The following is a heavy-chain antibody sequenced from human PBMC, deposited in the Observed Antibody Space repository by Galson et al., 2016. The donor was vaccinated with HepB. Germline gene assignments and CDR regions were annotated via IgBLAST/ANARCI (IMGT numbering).Heavy chain of an antibody. V-gene: IGHV4-31*03. CDR2: IYYTGTS. D-gene: IGHD1-26*01. CDR3: ARSIQGGKFNT. CDR1: GASLDSGGSY. Sequence: TLSLTCTVSGASLDSGGSYWTWIRQHPVKGLEWLGPIYYTGTSFYNPSLQSRATLSVDTSTNQFSLRLKSVTAADTAVYFCARSIQGGKFNTWGQGTPVTVSS. J-gene: IGHJ5*02.